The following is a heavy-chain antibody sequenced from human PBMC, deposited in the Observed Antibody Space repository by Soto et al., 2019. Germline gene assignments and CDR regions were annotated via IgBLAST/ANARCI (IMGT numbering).Heavy chain of an antibody. CDR3: ARGGKLGGDLDV. D-gene: IGHD3-10*01. CDR2: IIPVLDVT. Sequence: QAQLVQSGAEVKKPGSSVKVSCKASGGTFNRETFSWVRQAPGQGLQWMGRIIPVLDVTEYPQNFQGRVTITADTSTSTVYLALSGLGSDDTAVYHCARGGKLGGDLDVWGKGTPVIVSS. J-gene: IGHJ6*04. V-gene: IGHV1-69*02. CDR1: GGTFNRET.